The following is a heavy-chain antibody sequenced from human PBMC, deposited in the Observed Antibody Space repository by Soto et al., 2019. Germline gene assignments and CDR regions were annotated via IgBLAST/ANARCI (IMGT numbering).Heavy chain of an antibody. J-gene: IGHJ4*02. CDR2: TYHRGST. CDR3: ARIGGYHGTLDY. V-gene: IGHV4-59*01. CDR1: GVSISSYF. Sequence: SETLSLTCSVSGVSISSYFWSWIRQAPGRGLEWIGYTYHRGSTNYSPSLKSRVAISLDTSENQFSLKVNSVTAADTAVYYCARIGGYHGTLDYWGQGTPVTVSS. D-gene: IGHD6-25*01.